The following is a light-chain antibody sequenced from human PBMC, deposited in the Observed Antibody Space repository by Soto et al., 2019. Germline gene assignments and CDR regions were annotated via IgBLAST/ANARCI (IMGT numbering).Light chain of an antibody. V-gene: IGKV3-20*01. Sequence: IVLTQSPGTLSLSPGERATLSCRASQSVSSSSLAWYQQKPGQAPRLLIYDASNRATGIPDRFSGSGSGTDFTLTISRLEPEDFAVYYCQQYGSSPFTFGPGTKVDIK. CDR2: DAS. J-gene: IGKJ3*01. CDR1: QSVSSSS. CDR3: QQYGSSPFT.